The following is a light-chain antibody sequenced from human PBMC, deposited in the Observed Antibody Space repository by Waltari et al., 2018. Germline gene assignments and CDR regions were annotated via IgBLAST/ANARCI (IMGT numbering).Light chain of an antibody. Sequence: QSALTQPASVSGSLGQSISISCRGTYSNVGRYNLVSWYHQRPGETPNLLIYEVLKRPSGISNRFSGSKSGNAASLTISALQPEDEGTYYCCSYASSSPRLIFGGGTELSVL. CDR3: CSYASSSPRLI. CDR1: YSNVGRYNL. J-gene: IGLJ2*01. CDR2: EVL. V-gene: IGLV2-23*02.